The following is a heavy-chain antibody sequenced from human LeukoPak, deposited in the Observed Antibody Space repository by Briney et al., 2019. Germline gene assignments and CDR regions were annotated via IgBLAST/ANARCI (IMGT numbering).Heavy chain of an antibody. V-gene: IGHV4-38-2*02. CDR3: AGWAVAGTVY. CDR1: DYSISSAYY. Sequence: SETLSLTCTVSDYSISSAYYWGWIRQPPGKGLEWIGSIYHSGYTNYNPSLKSRVTISVDTSKNQFSLKLSSVTAADTAVYYCAGWAVAGTVYWGQGTLVTVSS. CDR2: IYHSGYT. D-gene: IGHD6-19*01. J-gene: IGHJ4*02.